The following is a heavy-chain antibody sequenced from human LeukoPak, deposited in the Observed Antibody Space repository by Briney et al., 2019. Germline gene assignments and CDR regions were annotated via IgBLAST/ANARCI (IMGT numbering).Heavy chain of an antibody. Sequence: GGSLRLSCAASGFTFSSYAMSWVRQAPGKGLEWVSAISGSGGSTYYADSVKGRFTISRDNSKNTLYLQMNGLRAEDTAVYYCAKGKYSENYLGPFDYWGQGTLVTVSS. D-gene: IGHD6-6*01. J-gene: IGHJ4*02. V-gene: IGHV3-23*01. CDR1: GFTFSSYA. CDR2: ISGSGGST. CDR3: AKGKYSENYLGPFDY.